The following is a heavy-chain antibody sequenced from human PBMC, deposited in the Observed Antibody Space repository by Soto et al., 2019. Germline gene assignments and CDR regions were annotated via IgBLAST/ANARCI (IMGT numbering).Heavy chain of an antibody. CDR1: GFTFSSYS. D-gene: IGHD2-2*01. V-gene: IGHV3-21*01. J-gene: IGHJ6*02. CDR3: ARDRDIVVVPAAVYYYYGMDV. CDR2: ISSSSSYI. Sequence: SGGSLKLSCAAPGFTFSSYSMNWVRQAPGEGLEWVSSISSSSSYIYYADSVKGRFTISRDNAKNSLYLQMNSLRAEDTAVYYCARDRDIVVVPAAVYYYYGMDVWGQGT.